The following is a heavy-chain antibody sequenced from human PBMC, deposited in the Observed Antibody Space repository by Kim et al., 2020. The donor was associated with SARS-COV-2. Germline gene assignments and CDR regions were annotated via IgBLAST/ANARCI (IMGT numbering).Heavy chain of an antibody. D-gene: IGHD6-6*01. CDR1: GFTFSSYW. V-gene: IGHV3-74*01. CDR2: INSDGSST. CDR3: AREKIAARLPFDY. Sequence: GGSLRLSCAASGFTFSSYWMHWVRQAPGKGLVWVSRINSDGSSTSYADSVKGRFTISRDNAKNTLYLQMNSLRAEDTAVYYCAREKIAARLPFDYWGQGTLVTVSS. J-gene: IGHJ4*02.